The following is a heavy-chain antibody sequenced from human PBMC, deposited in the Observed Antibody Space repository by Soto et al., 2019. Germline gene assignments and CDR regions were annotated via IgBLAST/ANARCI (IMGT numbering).Heavy chain of an antibody. CDR3: ARPYGGKIGDALDL. V-gene: IGHV3-23*01. J-gene: IGHJ3*01. D-gene: IGHD2-15*01. CDR1: GFTFSVYT. CDR2: ISESGGSP. Sequence: PGRSLRLSCAASGFTFSVYTMSWVLQVPGKGLELLATISESGGSPYYAYSVKGRSTISRDKSKNTLYMQMNSLRAEDTAVYYCARPYGGKIGDALDLWGQGTMVTVSS.